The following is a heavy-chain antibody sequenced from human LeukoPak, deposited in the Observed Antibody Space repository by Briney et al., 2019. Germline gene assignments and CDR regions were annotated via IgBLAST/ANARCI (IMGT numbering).Heavy chain of an antibody. CDR2: ITTSGDGT. CDR1: GFXFSSYA. CDR3: ARRLAAAGTIEY. J-gene: IGHJ4*02. V-gene: IGHV3-23*01. Sequence: GGSLRLSCEASGFXFSSYAIGWVRQAPGKGLEWVSIITTSGDGTYYADSVKGRFTISRDNSKNTLYVQMNSLRAEDTAIYYCARRLAAAGTIEYWGQGTLVTVSS. D-gene: IGHD6-13*01.